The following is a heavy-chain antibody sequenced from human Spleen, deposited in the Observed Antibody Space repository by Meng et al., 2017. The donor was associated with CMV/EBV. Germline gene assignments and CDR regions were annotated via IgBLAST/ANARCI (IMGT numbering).Heavy chain of an antibody. D-gene: IGHD2-15*01. J-gene: IGHJ5*02. V-gene: IGHV2-5*01. CDR2: IYWTDDK. CDR1: GFSLSTNGVA. Sequence: QIPLKESGPTLVKPTQTFTLTCTFSGFSLSTNGVAVGWIRQPPGKALEWLAVIYWTDDKRYSPSLKNKLTITKDTSRNQVVLTMTNVDPVDTATYYCAHMSGGINWFDPWGQGTLVTVSS. CDR3: AHMSGGINWFDP.